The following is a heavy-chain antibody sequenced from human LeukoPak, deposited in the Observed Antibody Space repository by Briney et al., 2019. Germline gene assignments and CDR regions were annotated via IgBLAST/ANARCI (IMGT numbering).Heavy chain of an antibody. D-gene: IGHD3-3*01. CDR2: ISGSGGST. J-gene: IGHJ4*02. CDR1: GFTFSSYA. V-gene: IGHV3-23*01. Sequence: GGSLRLSCAASGFTFSSYAMSWVRQAPGKGLEWVSAISGSGGSTYYADSVKGRFTISRDNSKNTLYLQMNSLRAEDTAVYYCAKSPYYDFWSGYPIDCWGQGTLVTVSS. CDR3: AKSPYYDFWSGYPIDC.